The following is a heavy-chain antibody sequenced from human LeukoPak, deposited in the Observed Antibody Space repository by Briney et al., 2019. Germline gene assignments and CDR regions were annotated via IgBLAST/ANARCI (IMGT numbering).Heavy chain of an antibody. Sequence: SETLSLTCAVYGGSFSGYYWSWICQPPGKGLEWIGEINHSGSTNYNPSLKSRVTISVDTSKNQFSLKLSSVTAADTAVYYCARESTGGFDPWGQGTLVTVSS. V-gene: IGHV4-34*01. CDR3: ARESTGGFDP. CDR2: INHSGST. CDR1: GGSFSGYY. J-gene: IGHJ5*02.